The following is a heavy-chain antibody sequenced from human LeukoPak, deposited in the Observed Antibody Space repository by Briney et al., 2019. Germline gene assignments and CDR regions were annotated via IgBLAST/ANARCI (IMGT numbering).Heavy chain of an antibody. J-gene: IGHJ6*03. CDR3: ARDSRYSDNSGYYYSHYYMDV. CDR1: GGSISYYY. Sequence: SETLSLTCTVSGGSISYYYWSWLRQPPGQRLERIGYIYNSGTTRYNPSLMSRVTISVDTSKNQFSLNLRSVTAADTAVYYCARDSRYSDNSGYYYSHYYMDVWGKGTTVTVSS. CDR2: IYNSGTT. V-gene: IGHV4-59*01. D-gene: IGHD3-22*01.